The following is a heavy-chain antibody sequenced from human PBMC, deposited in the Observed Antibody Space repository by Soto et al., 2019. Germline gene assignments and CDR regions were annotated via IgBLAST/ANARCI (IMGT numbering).Heavy chain of an antibody. V-gene: IGHV3-23*01. J-gene: IGHJ6*02. CDR3: AKRYYYDGSGPYGMDV. Sequence: EVRLLESGGGLVQPGGSLRLSCAASGFTFSNYAMSWVRQAPGKGLEWVSVISASGGSTFYADSVKGRFTISRDNSKNTVFLQMRSQRAEDTAVYYCAKRYYYDGSGPYGMDVWGQGTTVTVSS. CDR2: ISASGGST. D-gene: IGHD3-22*01. CDR1: GFTFSNYA.